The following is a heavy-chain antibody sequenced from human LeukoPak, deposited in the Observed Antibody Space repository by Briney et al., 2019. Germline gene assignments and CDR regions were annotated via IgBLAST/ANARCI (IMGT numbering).Heavy chain of an antibody. J-gene: IGHJ6*03. CDR1: GFTFNSYW. Sequence: GGSLRLSCAASGFTFNSYWMHWVRQAPGKGLVWVSRINSDGSSTSYADSVKGRFTISRDNAKNTLYLQMNSLRAEDTAVYYCARGTRDYAVYPYYYYYMDVWGKGTTVTVSS. V-gene: IGHV3-74*01. CDR2: INSDGSST. D-gene: IGHD4-17*01. CDR3: ARGTRDYAVYPYYYYYMDV.